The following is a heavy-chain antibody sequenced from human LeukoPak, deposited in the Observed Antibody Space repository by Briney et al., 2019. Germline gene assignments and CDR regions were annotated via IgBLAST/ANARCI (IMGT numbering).Heavy chain of an antibody. CDR3: ARGGGTVFGVVIIPVDWFDP. CDR2: IYYSGST. Sequence: PSETLSLTCTVYGGSISGYYWSWIRQPPGKGLEWIGYIYYSGSTNYNPSLKSRVTISVDTSKNQFSLKLSSVTAADTAVYYCARGGGTVFGVVIIPVDWFDPWGQGTLVTVSS. J-gene: IGHJ5*02. V-gene: IGHV4-59*01. D-gene: IGHD3-3*01. CDR1: GGSISGYY.